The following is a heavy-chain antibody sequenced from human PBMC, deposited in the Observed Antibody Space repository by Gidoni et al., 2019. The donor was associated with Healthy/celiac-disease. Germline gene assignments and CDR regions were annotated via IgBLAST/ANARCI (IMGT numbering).Heavy chain of an antibody. CDR2: ISYDGSNK. V-gene: IGHV3-30*04. CDR1: GFTFSTYA. J-gene: IGHJ1*01. D-gene: IGHD6-19*01. CDR3: ARDDIAVAGIYFQH. Sequence: QLQLVESGGGVVQPGWSLSLSCAASGFTFSTYAMHWVRQAPRKGLEWVAVISYDGSNKYYADSVKGRFTISRDNSKNTLYLQMNSLRAEDTAVYYCARDDIAVAGIYFQHWGQGTLVTVSS.